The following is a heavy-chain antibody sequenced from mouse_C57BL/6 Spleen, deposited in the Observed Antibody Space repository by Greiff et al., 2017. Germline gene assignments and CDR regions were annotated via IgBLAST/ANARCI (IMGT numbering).Heavy chain of an antibody. V-gene: IGHV5-17*01. J-gene: IGHJ4*01. D-gene: IGHD2-2*01. CDR1: GFTFSDYG. CDR3: AGIGYEGNDAMDY. CDR2: ISSGSSTI. Sequence: EVQLLESGGGLVKPGGSLKLSCAASGFTFSDYGMHWVRQAPEQGLEWVAYISSGSSTIYYADTVKGRFTISRDNAKNTLFLQMTSLRSEDTAMYYGAGIGYEGNDAMDYWGQGTSVTVSS.